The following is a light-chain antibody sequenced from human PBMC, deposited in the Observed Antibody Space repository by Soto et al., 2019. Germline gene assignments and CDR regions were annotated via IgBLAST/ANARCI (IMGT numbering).Light chain of an antibody. CDR1: QHVDRY. CDR2: SAS. V-gene: IGKV1-39*01. Sequence: DIQMTQSPSSLSASVGDSVTITCRTSQHVDRYLSWYQQIPGRAPKLLIYSASSLVSGVPPRFRGSASGPECTLSISSLQREDFATYFCQQSSNIPWTFGQGTKVEMK. CDR3: QQSSNIPWT. J-gene: IGKJ1*01.